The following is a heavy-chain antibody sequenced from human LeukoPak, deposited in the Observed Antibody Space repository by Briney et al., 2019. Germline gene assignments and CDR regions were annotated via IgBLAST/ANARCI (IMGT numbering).Heavy chain of an antibody. Sequence: GASVKVSCKASGYTFTSYGISWVRQAPGQGLEWMGRIIPILGIANYAQKFQGRVTITADKSSSTAYMELSSLRSEDTAVYYCAREGAYCFDYWGQGTLVTVSS. V-gene: IGHV1-69*04. CDR3: AREGAYCFDY. CDR1: GYTFTSYG. CDR2: IIPILGIA. J-gene: IGHJ4*02.